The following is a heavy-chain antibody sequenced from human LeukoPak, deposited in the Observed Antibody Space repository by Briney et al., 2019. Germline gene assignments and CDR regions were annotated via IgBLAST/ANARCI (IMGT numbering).Heavy chain of an antibody. J-gene: IGHJ4*02. D-gene: IGHD6-19*01. CDR2: ISNDGNK. V-gene: IGHV3-30*18. CDR3: AKGGGSSGRSYYFDY. Sequence: PGMSLRLSCAASGFPFSSYGMHWVRQAPGKGLEWVAAISNDGNKFYADSVKGRFTISRDNPKNTMNLQMNSLRAEDTAVYYCAKGGGSSGRSYYFDYWGQGTLVTVSS. CDR1: GFPFSSYG.